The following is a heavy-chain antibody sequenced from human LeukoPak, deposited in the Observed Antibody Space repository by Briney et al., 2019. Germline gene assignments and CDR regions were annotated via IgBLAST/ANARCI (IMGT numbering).Heavy chain of an antibody. J-gene: IGHJ3*02. D-gene: IGHD2-15*01. CDR2: ISSSSSTI. Sequence: GGSLRLSCAASGFTFSSYSMNWVRQAPRKGLEWVSYISSSSSTIYYADSVKGRFTISRDNAKNSLYLQMNSLRAEDTAVYYCARDRATQHAFDIWGQGTMVTVSS. V-gene: IGHV3-48*01. CDR1: GFTFSSYS. CDR3: ARDRATQHAFDI.